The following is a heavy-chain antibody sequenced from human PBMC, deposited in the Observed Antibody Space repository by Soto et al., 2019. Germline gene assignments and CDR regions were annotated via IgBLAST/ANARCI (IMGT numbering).Heavy chain of an antibody. V-gene: IGHV1-18*01. CDR1: GYTFTSYG. CDR2: ISAYNGNT. J-gene: IGHJ3*02. D-gene: IGHD2-2*01. CDR3: ARDGGDIVVVPAAIVRAFDI. Sequence: QVPLVQSGAEVKKPGASVKVSCKASGYTFTSYGISWVRQAPGQGLEWMGWISAYNGNTNYAQKLQGRVTMTTDTSTSTAYMELRSLRSDDTAVYYCARDGGDIVVVPAAIVRAFDIWGQGTMVTVSS.